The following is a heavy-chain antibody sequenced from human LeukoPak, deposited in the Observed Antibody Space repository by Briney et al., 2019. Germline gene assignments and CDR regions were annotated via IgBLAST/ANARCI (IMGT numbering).Heavy chain of an antibody. J-gene: IGHJ3*02. CDR2: INHSGST. CDR1: GGSFSGYY. Sequence: SETLSLTCAVYGGSFSGYYWSWIRQPPGKGLEWIGEINHSGSTNYNPSLKSRVTISVDTSKNQFSLKLRSVTAADTAVYYCARGGYCSSTSCYAYTFDIWGQGTMVTVSS. V-gene: IGHV4-34*01. CDR3: ARGGYCSSTSCYAYTFDI. D-gene: IGHD2-2*01.